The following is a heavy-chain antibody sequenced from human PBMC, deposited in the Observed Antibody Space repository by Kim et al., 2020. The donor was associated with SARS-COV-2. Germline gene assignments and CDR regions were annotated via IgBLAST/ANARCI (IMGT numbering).Heavy chain of an antibody. D-gene: IGHD6-13*01. CDR2: ISGQGGDT. CDR1: GFTFNTYA. CDR3: ARLNMPASGTLGVGDS. Sequence: GGSLRLSCTASGFTFNTYAMTWVRQAPGKGLEWVSRISGQGGDTDYAASVKGRFRISRDNSKNTMYLQMNSLRVEDTAMYYCARLNMPASGTLGVGDSWGQGTLVTVSS. J-gene: IGHJ4*02. V-gene: IGHV3-23*01.